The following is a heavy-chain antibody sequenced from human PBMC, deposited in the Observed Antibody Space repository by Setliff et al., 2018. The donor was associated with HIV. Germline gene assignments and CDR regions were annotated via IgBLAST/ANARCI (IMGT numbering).Heavy chain of an antibody. D-gene: IGHD2-8*01. Sequence: SETLSLTCTVSGGSISSGGYYWSWIRQSPGKGLDWIGEINHSGSTNYSPSLKSRVTISVDTSKNQFSLRLSSVTAADTAVYYCARHGPLGYCSNGVCYRYYFDYWGQGTLVTVSS. CDR3: ARHGPLGYCSNGVCYRYYFDY. V-gene: IGHV4-39*01. CDR2: INHSGST. CDR1: GGSISSGGYY. J-gene: IGHJ4*02.